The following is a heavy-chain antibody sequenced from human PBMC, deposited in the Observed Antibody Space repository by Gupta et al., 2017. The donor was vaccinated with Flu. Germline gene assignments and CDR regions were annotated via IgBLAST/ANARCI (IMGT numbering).Heavy chain of an antibody. CDR1: GGSISDTSYY. D-gene: IGHD2/OR15-2a*01. Sequence: HLQLHESGPGLVKPSETLSLICTVSGGSISDTSYYWGWIRQPPGKGLEWIGNVGYSGNTFYNPSLKSRVTISVDTSKNQFSLTLSSVTAADTAVYYCARRITYGKTFDYWGQGSLVTVSS. CDR2: VGYSGNT. CDR3: ARRITYGKTFDY. J-gene: IGHJ4*02. V-gene: IGHV4-39*01.